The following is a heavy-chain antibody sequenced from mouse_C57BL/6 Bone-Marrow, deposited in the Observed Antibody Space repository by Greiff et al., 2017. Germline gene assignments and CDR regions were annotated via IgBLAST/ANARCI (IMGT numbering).Heavy chain of an antibody. D-gene: IGHD1-1*01. J-gene: IGHJ2*01. V-gene: IGHV1-47*01. CDR2: FHPYNDDT. CDR3: ARSSTSFYHFDY. CDR1: GYTFTTYP. Sequence: VQGVESGAELVKPGASVKMSCKASGYTFTTYPIEWMKQNHGKSLEWIGNFHPYNDDTKYNEKFKGKATLTVEKSSNTVYLELSRLTSDDSAVYYCARSSTSFYHFDYWGQGTTLTVSS.